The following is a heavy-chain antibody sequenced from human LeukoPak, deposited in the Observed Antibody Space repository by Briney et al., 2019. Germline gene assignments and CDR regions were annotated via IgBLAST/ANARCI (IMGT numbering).Heavy chain of an antibody. CDR3: AKATDILTGYYFDY. Sequence: GGSLRLSCAVSGFTFDSYGMNWVRQTPRKGLEWLSVISGSGDVTYYADSVKGRFTISRDNSKNTLYLQMNSLRAEDTAVYYCAKATDILTGYYFDYWGQGTLVTVSS. J-gene: IGHJ4*02. V-gene: IGHV3-23*01. CDR1: GFTFDSYG. D-gene: IGHD3-9*01. CDR2: ISGSGDVT.